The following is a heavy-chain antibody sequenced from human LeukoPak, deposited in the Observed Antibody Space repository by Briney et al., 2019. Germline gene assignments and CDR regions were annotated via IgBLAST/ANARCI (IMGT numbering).Heavy chain of an antibody. V-gene: IGHV4-34*01. D-gene: IGHD5/OR15-5a*01. CDR2: INHSGST. J-gene: IGHJ4*02. CDR3: ARPQRYSMYALDC. CDR1: GGSFSGYY. Sequence: SETLSLTCAVYGGSFSGYYWSWIRQPPGKGLEWIGEINHSGSTNYNPSLKSRVTISVDTSKNQFSLKLSSVTAADTAVYYCARPQRYSMYALDCWGQGTLVTVSS.